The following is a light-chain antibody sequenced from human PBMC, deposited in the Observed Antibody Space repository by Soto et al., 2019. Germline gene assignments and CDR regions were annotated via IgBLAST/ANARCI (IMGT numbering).Light chain of an antibody. J-gene: IGKJ5*01. CDR2: FGS. CDR1: QSLLYNNTYNY. V-gene: IGKV2-28*01. CDR3: MQALQSLT. Sequence: EIVMTQSRLTLPVTPGEPASISCRFSQSLLYNNTYNYLDWYVQKPGQSPQLLIYFGSNRAPAVPDRFSGSGSGTDFTLKINRVEAEDVGTYYCMQALQSLTFGQGTRLEIK.